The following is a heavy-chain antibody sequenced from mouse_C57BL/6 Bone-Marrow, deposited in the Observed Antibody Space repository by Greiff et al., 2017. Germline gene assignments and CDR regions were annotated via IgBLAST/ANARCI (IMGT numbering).Heavy chain of an antibody. CDR2: IHPNSGST. J-gene: IGHJ1*03. D-gene: IGHD2-5*01. Sequence: QVQLKQPGAELVKPGASVKLSCKASGYTFTSYWMHWVKQRPGQGLEWIGMIHPNSGSTNYNEKFKSKATLTVDKSSSTAYMQLSSLTSEDSAVYYCARTDSNYGWYFDVWGTGTTVTVS. CDR3: ARTDSNYGWYFDV. CDR1: GYTFTSYW. V-gene: IGHV1-64*01.